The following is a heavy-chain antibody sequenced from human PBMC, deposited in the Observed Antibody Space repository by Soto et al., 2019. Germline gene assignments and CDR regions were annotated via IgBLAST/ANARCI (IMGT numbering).Heavy chain of an antibody. CDR1: GFSFSKSW. D-gene: IGHD2-8*02. Sequence: EVQLVESGGALVKPGGSLRLSCAASGFSFSKSWMNWVRQAPGKGLEGVGRLKSKNDGGTTDYAAPVNGRFTISRDDSEDTLYLQMNRLKIEDTAVYYCTAVLNKRYWYHTFYIWGQGTMVTVSS. V-gene: IGHV3-15*02. CDR2: LKSKNDGGTT. J-gene: IGHJ3*02. CDR3: TAVLNKRYWYHTFYI.